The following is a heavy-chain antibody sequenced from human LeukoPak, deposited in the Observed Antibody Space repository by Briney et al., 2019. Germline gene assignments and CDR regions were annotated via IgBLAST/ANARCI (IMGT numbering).Heavy chain of an antibody. D-gene: IGHD4/OR15-4a*01. CDR1: GFTFSSYA. CDR3: AKVTMVGWYFDL. CDR2: ISGSGGST. V-gene: IGHV3-23*01. J-gene: IGHJ2*01. Sequence: GGSLRLSCAASGFTFSSYAMSWVRQAPGKGLEWVSAISGSGGSTYYAGSVKGRFTISRDNSKNTLDLQMNSLRVEDTAVYYCAKVTMVGWYFDLWGRGTLVTVSS.